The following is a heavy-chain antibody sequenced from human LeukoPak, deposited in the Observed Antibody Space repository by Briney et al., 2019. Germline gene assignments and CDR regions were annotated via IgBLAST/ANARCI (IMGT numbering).Heavy chain of an antibody. CDR2: ISWDGGST. Sequence: GGSLRLSCAASGFTFDDYAMHWVRQAPGKGLEWVSLISWDGGSTYYADSVKGRFTISRDNSKNSLYLQMNSLRAEDTALYYCAKDSRRAAAGLFDYWGQGTLVTVSS. CDR3: AKDSRRAAAGLFDY. CDR1: GFTFDDYA. J-gene: IGHJ4*02. D-gene: IGHD6-13*01. V-gene: IGHV3-43D*03.